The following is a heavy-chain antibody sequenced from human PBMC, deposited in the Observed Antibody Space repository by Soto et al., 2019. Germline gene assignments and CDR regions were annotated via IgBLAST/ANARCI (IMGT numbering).Heavy chain of an antibody. CDR2: ISYDGSNK. J-gene: IGHJ6*02. V-gene: IGHV3-30*18. D-gene: IGHD7-27*01. Sequence: QVQLVESGGGVVQPGRSLRLCCAASGFTFSSYGMHWVRQAPGKGLEWVAVISYDGSNKYYADSVKGRFTISRDNSKNTLYLQMNSLRAEDTAVYYCAKGLLGPGRAYGMDVWGQGTTVTVSS. CDR1: GFTFSSYG. CDR3: AKGLLGPGRAYGMDV.